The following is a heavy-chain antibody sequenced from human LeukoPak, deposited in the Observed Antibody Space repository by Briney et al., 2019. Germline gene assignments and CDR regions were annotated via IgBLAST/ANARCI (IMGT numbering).Heavy chain of an antibody. CDR2: TYYRSNWYN. D-gene: IGHD3-22*01. J-gene: IGHJ1*01. CDR3: ATYYYES. V-gene: IGHV6-1*01. Sequence: PSQTLSLTCAISGDTVSSNNAAWHWIRQSPSRGLEWLGRTYYRSNWYNDYAESVKGRIIVSPDTSKNQFSLQLNSVTPEDTAVYYCATYYYESWGQGTLVSVSS. CDR1: GDTVSSNNAA.